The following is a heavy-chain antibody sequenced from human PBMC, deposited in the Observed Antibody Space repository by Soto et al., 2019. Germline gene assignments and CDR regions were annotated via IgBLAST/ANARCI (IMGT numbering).Heavy chain of an antibody. D-gene: IGHD5-18*01. Sequence: EVQLVESGGGLVKPGGSLRLSCAASGFTFSSYSMNWVRQAPGKGLEWVSSISSSSSYIYYADSVKGRFTISRDNAKNSLYLQRNSLRAEDTAVYYCAREERDTAMGTGGGVDYWGQGTLVTVSS. CDR2: ISSSSSYI. CDR3: AREERDTAMGTGGGVDY. J-gene: IGHJ4*02. CDR1: GFTFSSYS. V-gene: IGHV3-21*01.